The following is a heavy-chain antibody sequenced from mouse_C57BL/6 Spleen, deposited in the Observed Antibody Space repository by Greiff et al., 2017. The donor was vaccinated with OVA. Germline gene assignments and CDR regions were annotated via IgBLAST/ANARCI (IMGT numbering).Heavy chain of an antibody. CDR1: GYTFTSYT. D-gene: IGHD2-2*01. J-gene: IGHJ2*01. CDR3: ARGMVTTRGY. CDR2: INPSSGYT. V-gene: IGHV1-4*01. Sequence: VQLQQSGAELARPGASVKMSCKASGYTFTSYTMHWVKQRPGQGLEWIGYINPSSGYTKYNQKFKDKATLTADKSSSTAYMQLSSLTSEDSAVYYCARGMVTTRGYWGQGTTLTVSS.